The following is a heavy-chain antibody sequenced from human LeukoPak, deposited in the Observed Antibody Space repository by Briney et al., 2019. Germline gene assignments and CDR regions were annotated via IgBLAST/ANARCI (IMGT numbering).Heavy chain of an antibody. CDR3: ARVPPYYYDSSGYYLYAFDY. CDR2: IIPILGIA. V-gene: IGHV1-69*04. J-gene: IGHJ4*02. D-gene: IGHD3-22*01. Sequence: SVKVSCKASGGTFSSYAISWVRQAPGQGLEWMGRIIPILGIANYAQKFHGRVTITADKSTSTAYMELSSLRSEDTAVYYCARVPPYYYDSSGYYLYAFDYWGQGTLVTVSS. CDR1: GGTFSSYA.